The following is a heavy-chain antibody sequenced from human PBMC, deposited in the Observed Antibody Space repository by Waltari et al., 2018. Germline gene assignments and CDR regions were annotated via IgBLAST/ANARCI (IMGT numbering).Heavy chain of an antibody. CDR2: ISPIFGTA. CDR1: GGTFSSYA. V-gene: IGHV1-69*08. D-gene: IGHD6-6*01. J-gene: IGHJ4*02. CDR3: ASSIAALNVDALV. Sequence: QVQLVQSGAEVKKPGSSVKVSCKASGGTFSSYAISWVRQAPGQGLEWMGRISPIFGTANYAQKFQGRVTITADKSTSTAYMELSSLRSEDTAVYYCASSIAALNVDALVWGQGTLVTVSS.